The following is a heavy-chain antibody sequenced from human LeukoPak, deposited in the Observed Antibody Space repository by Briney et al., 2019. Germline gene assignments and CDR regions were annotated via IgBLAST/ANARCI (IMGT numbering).Heavy chain of an antibody. J-gene: IGHJ4*02. CDR1: GFTFSSYV. CDR2: ISLSGSTI. V-gene: IGHV3-48*03. CDR3: ARVSRDIVVVVPATGYFDY. Sequence: PGGSLRLSCAASGFTFSSYVMNWVRQAPGKGLEWVSYISLSGSTIYYADSVKGRFTISRDNAKKSLYLQMNSLRAEDTAVYYCARVSRDIVVVVPATGYFDYWGQGTLVTVSS. D-gene: IGHD2-15*01.